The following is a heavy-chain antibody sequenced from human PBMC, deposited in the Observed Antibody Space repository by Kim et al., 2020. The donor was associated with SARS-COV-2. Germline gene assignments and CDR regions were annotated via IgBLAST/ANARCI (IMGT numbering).Heavy chain of an antibody. D-gene: IGHD3-3*01. J-gene: IGHJ3*02. Sequence: GGSLRLSCAASGSTFSKYWMTWVRQAPGKGLEWVANVNEPGREKFYVDAVKGRFSISRDNAKNSLYLQMNSLRTEDTAVYFCARETWRRALDIWGQGTAVTVSS. CDR2: VNEPGREK. CDR1: GSTFSKYW. V-gene: IGHV3-7*03. CDR3: ARETWRRALDI.